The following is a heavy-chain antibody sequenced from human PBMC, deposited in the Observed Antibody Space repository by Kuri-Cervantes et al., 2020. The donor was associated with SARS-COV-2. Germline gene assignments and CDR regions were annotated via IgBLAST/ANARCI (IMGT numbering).Heavy chain of an antibody. J-gene: IGHJ6*03. CDR3: ARGVVRPYYYYMDV. CDR2: IYHSGST. D-gene: IGHD2-2*01. CDR1: GFTFSSYG. Sequence: ESLKISCAASGFTFSSYGMHWVRQAPGKGLEWIGEIYHSGSTNYNPSLKSRVTISVDKSKNQFSLKLSSVTAADTAVYYCARGVVRPYYYYMDVWGKGTTVTVSS. V-gene: IGHV4-34*01.